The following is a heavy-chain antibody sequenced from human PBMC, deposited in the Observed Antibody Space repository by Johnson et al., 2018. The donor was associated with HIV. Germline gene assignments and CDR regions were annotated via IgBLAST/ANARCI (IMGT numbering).Heavy chain of an antibody. CDR2: MRYDGTSE. V-gene: IGHV3-30*02. CDR1: GFTFSSYG. J-gene: IGHJ3*01. Sequence: QVQLVESGGGVVLPGRSLRLSCAASGFTFSSYGTHWVRQAPGKGLEWVTFMRYDGTSENYADSVKGRFSITRDNSNNTVYRHMNSLRAEDTAVYYCATHLSDYDDTLTDDAFDVWGQGTVVTVSS. CDR3: ATHLSDYDDTLTDDAFDV. D-gene: IGHD4-17*01.